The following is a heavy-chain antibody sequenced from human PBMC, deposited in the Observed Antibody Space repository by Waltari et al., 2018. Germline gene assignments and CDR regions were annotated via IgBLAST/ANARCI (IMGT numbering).Heavy chain of an antibody. CDR1: GFTVSSDY. Sequence: EVQLVESGGGLIQPGGSMRLSCAATGFTVSSDYMSWVRQAPGKGPEWISVIHSGGTTYYSDSVKGRFTISRDNSKNTLYLQMNSLRAEDTAVYYCARVQGWPTIPDYWGQGTLVTVSS. D-gene: IGHD2-15*01. CDR3: ARVQGWPTIPDY. J-gene: IGHJ4*02. V-gene: IGHV3-53*01. CDR2: IHSGGTT.